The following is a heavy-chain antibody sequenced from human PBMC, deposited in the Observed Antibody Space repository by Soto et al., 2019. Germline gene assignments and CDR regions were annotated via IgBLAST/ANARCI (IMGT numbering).Heavy chain of an antibody. CDR2: FDPEDGET. V-gene: IGHV1-24*01. CDR3: ARDMWGFFSVAGVEGVWFDP. Sequence: GASVKVSCKVSGYTLTELSMHWVRQAPGKGLEWMGCFDPEDGETIYAQKFQGRVTMTTDTSTSTAYMELRSLRSDDTAVYYCARDMWGFFSVAGVEGVWFDPWGQGTLVTVSS. CDR1: GYTLTELS. J-gene: IGHJ5*02. D-gene: IGHD6-19*01.